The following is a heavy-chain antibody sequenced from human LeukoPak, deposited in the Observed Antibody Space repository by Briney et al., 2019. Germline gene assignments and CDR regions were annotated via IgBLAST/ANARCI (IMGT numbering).Heavy chain of an antibody. Sequence: ASVKVSCKASGYTFTSYGISWVRQAPGQGLEWMGWISSYNGNTNYAQKLQGRVTMTTDTYTSTAYMELRSLRSDDTAVYYCARIPSTIFGVVTPNWFDPWGQGTLVTVSS. D-gene: IGHD3-3*01. CDR2: ISSYNGNT. V-gene: IGHV1-18*01. CDR3: ARIPSTIFGVVTPNWFDP. J-gene: IGHJ5*02. CDR1: GYTFTSYG.